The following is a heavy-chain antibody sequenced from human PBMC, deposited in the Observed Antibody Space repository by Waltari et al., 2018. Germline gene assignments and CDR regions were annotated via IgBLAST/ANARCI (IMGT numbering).Heavy chain of an antibody. CDR3: ARDKWEDNYYDSSGPQDAFDI. CDR1: GYTFTSYA. J-gene: IGHJ3*02. CDR2: VNAGNSNK. V-gene: IGHV1-3*01. Sequence: QVQLVQSGAEVKKPGASVKVSCKASGYTFTSYAMHWVRQAPGQRLEWMGLVNAGNSNKRYSQKFQGRVTSTRDTSASTAYMELSSLRSEDTAVYYCARDKWEDNYYDSSGPQDAFDIWGQGTMVTVSS. D-gene: IGHD3-22*01.